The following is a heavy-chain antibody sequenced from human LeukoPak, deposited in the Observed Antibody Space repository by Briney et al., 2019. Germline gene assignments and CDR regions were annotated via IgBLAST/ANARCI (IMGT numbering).Heavy chain of an antibody. Sequence: SETLSLTCTVSGGSISSSSYCWGWLRPPPGKGLEWIGSVDYSASTYYNPSLKSRVTISVDTSKNQFSLKLTSVTAADTAVYYCARHHRRDSSGWGARWFDPWGQGTLVTVSS. CDR3: ARHHRRDSSGWGARWFDP. CDR1: GGSISSSSYC. CDR2: VDYSAST. D-gene: IGHD6-19*01. V-gene: IGHV4-39*01. J-gene: IGHJ5*02.